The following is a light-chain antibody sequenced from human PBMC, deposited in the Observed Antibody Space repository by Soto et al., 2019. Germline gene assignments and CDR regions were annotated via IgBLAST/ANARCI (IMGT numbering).Light chain of an antibody. Sequence: DIVMTQSPDSLAVSLGERATINCKSSQSVLYSSNNKNYLAWYQQKPGQPPKLLIYWASTRESGVPDRFSGSGSGTDFTLTISSLQAEDVAVYYCQQYYSTPRATCGQGTKVEIK. J-gene: IGKJ1*01. CDR2: WAS. V-gene: IGKV4-1*01. CDR1: QSVLYSSNNKNY. CDR3: QQYYSTPRAT.